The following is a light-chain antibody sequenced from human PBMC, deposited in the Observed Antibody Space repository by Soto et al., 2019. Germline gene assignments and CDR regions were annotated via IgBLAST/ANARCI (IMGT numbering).Light chain of an antibody. J-gene: IGKJ4*01. Sequence: EIVLTQSPATLSLSPGERATLSCRASQSVSSKLAWYQQKPGQTPRLLIYDTSTRATGVPARFSGSRSGPEFTLTINSLQSEDFAIYYCQPYNNWPLTFGGGTKVDI. CDR1: QSVSSK. CDR3: QPYNNWPLT. CDR2: DTS. V-gene: IGKV3-15*01.